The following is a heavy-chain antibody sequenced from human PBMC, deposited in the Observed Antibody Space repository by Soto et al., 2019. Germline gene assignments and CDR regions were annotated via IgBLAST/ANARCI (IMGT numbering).Heavy chain of an antibody. CDR2: INHSGST. V-gene: IGHV4-34*01. CDR1: GGSFSGYY. J-gene: IGHJ6*02. Sequence: SETLSLTCAVYGGSFSGYYWSWIRQPPGKGLEWIGEINHSGSTNYNPSLKSRVTISVDTSKNQFSLKLSSVTAADTAVYYCAVTMVRGVINDYYYGMDVWGQGTTVTVSS. CDR3: AVTMVRGVINDYYYGMDV. D-gene: IGHD3-10*01.